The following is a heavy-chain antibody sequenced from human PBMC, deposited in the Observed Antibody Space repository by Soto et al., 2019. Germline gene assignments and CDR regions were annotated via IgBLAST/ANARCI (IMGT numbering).Heavy chain of an antibody. J-gene: IGHJ1*01. V-gene: IGHV3-48*01. CDR1: GFTFRSYW. CDR2: ISSSSSTI. D-gene: IGHD6-13*01. CDR3: ARDLGSSWYPEYFQH. Sequence: PGGSLRLSCAAPGFTFRSYWMHWVRQAPGKGLEWVSYISSSSSTIYYADSVKGRFTISRDNAKNSLYLQMNSLRAEDTAVYYCARDLGSSWYPEYFQHWGQGTLVTVSS.